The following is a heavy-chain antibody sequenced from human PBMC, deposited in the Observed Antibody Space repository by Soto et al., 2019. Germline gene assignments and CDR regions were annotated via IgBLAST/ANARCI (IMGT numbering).Heavy chain of an antibody. CDR1: GGSISSYY. V-gene: IGHV4-59*01. D-gene: IGHD1-1*01. Sequence: SETLSLTCTVSGGSISSYYGSWIRQPPGKGLEWIGYIYYSGSTNYNPSLKSRVTISVDTSKNQFSLKLSSVTAADTAVYYCARQSNWNDGDCPNGFDPWGQGTLVTVSS. J-gene: IGHJ5*02. CDR2: IYYSGST. CDR3: ARQSNWNDGDCPNGFDP.